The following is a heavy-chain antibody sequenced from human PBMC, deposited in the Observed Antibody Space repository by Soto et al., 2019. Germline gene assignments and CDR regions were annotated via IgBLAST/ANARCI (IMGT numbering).Heavy chain of an antibody. CDR1: GYSFTSYW. V-gene: IGHV5-10-1*01. Sequence: EVQLVQSGAEVKKPGESLRISCKGSGYSFTSYWISWVRQMPGKGLEWMGRIDPSDSYTNYSPSFQGHVTISADKSIGTAYLQWSSLKVSDTGMYYCARLAIATRRGYYGMDVWGQGTTVTVSS. CDR2: IDPSDSYT. D-gene: IGHD1-26*01. CDR3: ARLAIATRRGYYGMDV. J-gene: IGHJ6*02.